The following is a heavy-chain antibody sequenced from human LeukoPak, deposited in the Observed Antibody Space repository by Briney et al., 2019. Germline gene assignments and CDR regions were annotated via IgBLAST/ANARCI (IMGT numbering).Heavy chain of an antibody. J-gene: IGHJ4*02. CDR2: IGTSGDT. CDR3: ASSTDSSGYYVDY. CDR1: GFFFSTYD. V-gene: IGHV3-13*01. Sequence: GGSLRLSCAASGFFFSTYDVHWVRQTAGIGLEWVSSIGTSGDTYYASSVKGRFTISRENAKTSLYLQMSSLRSEDTAVYYCASSTDSSGYYVDYWGQGTLVTVSS. D-gene: IGHD3-22*01.